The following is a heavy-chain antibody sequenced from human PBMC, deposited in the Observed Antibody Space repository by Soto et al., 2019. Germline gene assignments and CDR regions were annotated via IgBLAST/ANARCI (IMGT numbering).Heavy chain of an antibody. V-gene: IGHV3-30*18. J-gene: IGHJ4*02. D-gene: IGHD6-19*01. Sequence: GGSLRLSCAASGFTFSSYGMHWVRQAPGKGLEWVAVISYDGSNKYYADSVKGRFTISRDNSKNTLYLQMNSLRAEDTAVYYCAKDLGAVAGRGYYFDYWGQGTLVTVSS. CDR3: AKDLGAVAGRGYYFDY. CDR1: GFTFSSYG. CDR2: ISYDGSNK.